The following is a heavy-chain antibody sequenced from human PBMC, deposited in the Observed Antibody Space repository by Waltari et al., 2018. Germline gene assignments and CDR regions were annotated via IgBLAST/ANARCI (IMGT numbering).Heavy chain of an antibody. Sequence: EVQLVESGGGLVQPGGSLRLSCAASGFTFSSYSMNWVRHATGKGLEWVSYISSSSSTIYYADSVKGRFTISRDNAKNSLYLQMNSLRAEDTAVYYCARDPSHGSGSYYRDPTSYYFDYWGQGTLVTVSS. CDR3: ARDPSHGSGSYYRDPTSYYFDY. J-gene: IGHJ4*02. V-gene: IGHV3-48*04. CDR2: ISSSSSTI. CDR1: GFTFSSYS. D-gene: IGHD3-10*01.